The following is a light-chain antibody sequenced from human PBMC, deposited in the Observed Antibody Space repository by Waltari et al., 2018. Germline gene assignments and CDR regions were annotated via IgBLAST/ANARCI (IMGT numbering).Light chain of an antibody. Sequence: DIVLTQSPGTLSSSPGERVILSCRASQSIGSSLCWYQQKNGQDPRLLIYDASTRATGIADRFSGGGSGADFSITISSREPADFAVYYCRMYVSFPATFGQGTKVEI. CDR3: RMYVSFPAT. CDR1: QSIGSS. J-gene: IGKJ1*01. CDR2: DAS. V-gene: IGKV3-20*01.